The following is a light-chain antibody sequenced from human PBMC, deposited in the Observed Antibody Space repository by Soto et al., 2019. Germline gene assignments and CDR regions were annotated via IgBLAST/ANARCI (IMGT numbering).Light chain of an antibody. V-gene: IGKV3-15*01. Sequence: EIVMTQSPATLSVSPGERATLSCRASQSVSSNLAWYQQKPGQAPRLLIYGASTKATGIPAWFSGSGSGIAFTLTISSLLSEDFAVYSCQRYNNWPPLTFGHGTQVEIK. CDR3: QRYNNWPPLT. J-gene: IGKJ1*01. CDR1: QSVSSN. CDR2: GAS.